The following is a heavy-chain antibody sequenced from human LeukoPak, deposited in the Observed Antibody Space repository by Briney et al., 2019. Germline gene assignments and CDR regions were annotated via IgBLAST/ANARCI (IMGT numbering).Heavy chain of an antibody. CDR2: INGDGRNI. J-gene: IGHJ4*02. CDR3: ARKYGPLAY. CDR1: GFTFSSYW. V-gene: IGHV3-74*01. D-gene: IGHD4-17*01. Sequence: GGSLRLSCVASGFTFSSYWMHWVRQDPRKGLVWVSRINGDGRNINYADSVRGRFTISRDNAKNSLYLQMNSLRAEDTAVYFCARKYGPLAYWGQGTLVTVSS.